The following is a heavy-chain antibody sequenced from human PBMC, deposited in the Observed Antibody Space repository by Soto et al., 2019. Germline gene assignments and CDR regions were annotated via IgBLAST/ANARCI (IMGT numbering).Heavy chain of an antibody. CDR2: INMDGTRT. CDR3: ARGPRGLYHHDY. J-gene: IGHJ4*02. CDR1: EFTFSGDW. V-gene: IGHV3-74*01. D-gene: IGHD2-2*01. Sequence: GGSLRLSCAAAEFTFSGDWMHWVRQAAGKGLVWVSRINMDGTRTNYADSVKGRFTISRDNAKNTLYLQMDSLRVDDTAVYFCARGPRGLYHHDYWGQGALVTVSS.